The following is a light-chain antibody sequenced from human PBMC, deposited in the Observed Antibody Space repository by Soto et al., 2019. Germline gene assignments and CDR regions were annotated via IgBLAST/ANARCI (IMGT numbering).Light chain of an antibody. J-gene: IGLJ2*01. CDR1: SSDVGDYNY. Sequence: QSALTQPRSVSGSPGQSVTISCTGTSSDVGDYNYVSWYQQNPGKAPKLMIYDVSKRPSGVSDRFSGSKSANTASLIISGLQAEDEADYYCCSYAGNTLVVFGGGTKLTVL. CDR3: CSYAGNTLVV. CDR2: DVS. V-gene: IGLV2-11*01.